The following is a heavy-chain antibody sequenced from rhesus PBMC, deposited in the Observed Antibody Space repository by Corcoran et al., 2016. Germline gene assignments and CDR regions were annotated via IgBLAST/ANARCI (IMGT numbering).Heavy chain of an antibody. Sequence: QVQLPESGPGLVKPSETLSLTCAVSGGSIRDNSYWHWIRQSPGKGLEWIGNMYGSSGSTYYNPSLKSRVTTSKDTTKNQFSLKLTSVTAADTAVYYCARDYVLSYWGQGVLVTVSS. D-gene: IGHD2-2*01. V-gene: IGHV4S9*01. CDR3: ARDYVLSY. J-gene: IGHJ4*01. CDR1: GGSIRDNSY. CDR2: MYGSSGST.